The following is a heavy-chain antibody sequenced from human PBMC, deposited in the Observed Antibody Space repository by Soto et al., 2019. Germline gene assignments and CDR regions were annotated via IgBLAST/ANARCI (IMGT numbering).Heavy chain of an antibody. D-gene: IGHD5-18*01. CDR3: ARVSSAMGSGFDY. V-gene: IGHV4-61*01. J-gene: IGHJ4*02. Sequence: QVQLQESGPGLVKPSETLSLTCTVSGGSVSSGSYYWSWIRQPPGKGLEWIGYIYYSGRTNYNPSLKSRVTISVDTSKNQFSLKLSSVTAADTAVYYCARVSSAMGSGFDYWGQGTLVTVSS. CDR1: GGSVSSGSYY. CDR2: IYYSGRT.